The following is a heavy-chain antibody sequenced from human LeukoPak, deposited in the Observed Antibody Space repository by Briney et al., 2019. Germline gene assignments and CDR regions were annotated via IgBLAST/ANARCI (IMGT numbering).Heavy chain of an antibody. J-gene: IGHJ4*02. CDR2: IYTSGST. CDR1: GGSISGYY. CDR3: ARDGCSSTSCYTL. D-gene: IGHD2-2*02. Sequence: PSETLSLTCTVSGGSISGYYWSWIRQPAGKGLEWIGRIYTSGSTNYNPSLKSRVTMSVDTSKNQFSLKLSSVTAADTAVYYCARDGCSSTSCYTLWGQGTLVSVSS. V-gene: IGHV4-4*07.